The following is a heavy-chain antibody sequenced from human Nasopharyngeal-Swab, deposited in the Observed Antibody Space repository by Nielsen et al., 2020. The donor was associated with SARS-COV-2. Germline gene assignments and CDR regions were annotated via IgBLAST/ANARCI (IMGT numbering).Heavy chain of an antibody. CDR1: GGSISSYY. CDR2: IYYSGST. J-gene: IGHJ4*02. CDR3: ARRGSYYDILTGYLAFDY. D-gene: IGHD3-9*01. Sequence: SETLSLTCTVSGGSISSYYWSWIRQPPGKGLEWIGYIYYSGSTNYNPSLKSRVTISVDTSKNQFSLKLSSVTAADTAVYYCARRGSYYDILTGYLAFDYWGQGTLVTVSS. V-gene: IGHV4-59*13.